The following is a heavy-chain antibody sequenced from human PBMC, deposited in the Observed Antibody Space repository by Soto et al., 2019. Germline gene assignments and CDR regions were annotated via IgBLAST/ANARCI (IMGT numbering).Heavy chain of an antibody. Sequence: QVQLQESGPGLVKPSETLSLTCTVSGGSIGSYYWSWIRQPPGKGLQWIGYIYYTGSTNYNPSLKSPVTISLDTSKNQFSLKLSSVTAADTAVYYCAKGGASAGIGHSWGQGTLVTVSS. V-gene: IGHV4-59*01. CDR2: IYYTGST. J-gene: IGHJ4*02. CDR3: AKGGASAGIGHS. CDR1: GGSIGSYY. D-gene: IGHD6-13*01.